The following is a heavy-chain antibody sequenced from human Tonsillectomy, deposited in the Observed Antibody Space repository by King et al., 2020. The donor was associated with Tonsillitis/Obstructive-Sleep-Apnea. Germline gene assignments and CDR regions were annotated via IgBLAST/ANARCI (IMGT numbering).Heavy chain of an antibody. CDR1: GFTFSSYA. Sequence: VQLVESGGGLVQPGGSLRLSCSASGFTFSSYAMHWVRQAPGKGLEYVSAISINGGSTYYADSVKGRFTISRDNSKNTLYLQMSSLRAEDTAVYYCVKEGSDCSSTSCYEARYYFDYWGQGTLVTVSS. J-gene: IGHJ4*02. CDR3: VKEGSDCSSTSCYEARYYFDY. D-gene: IGHD2-2*01. CDR2: ISINGGST. V-gene: IGHV3-64D*06.